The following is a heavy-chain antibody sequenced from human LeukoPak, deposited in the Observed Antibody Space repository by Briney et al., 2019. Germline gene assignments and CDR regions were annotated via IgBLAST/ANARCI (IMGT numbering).Heavy chain of an antibody. V-gene: IGHV3-53*01. CDR1: GFTVSSDY. J-gene: IGHJ4*02. CDR3: ARSGEGYFDY. D-gene: IGHD7-27*01. Sequence: GGSLRLSCAASGFTVSSDYMSWVRQAPGKGQEWVSVIYSGGSTYYADSVKGRFTISRDNSKNTLYLQMNSLRAEDTAVYYCARSGEGYFDYWGQGTLVTVSS. CDR2: IYSGGST.